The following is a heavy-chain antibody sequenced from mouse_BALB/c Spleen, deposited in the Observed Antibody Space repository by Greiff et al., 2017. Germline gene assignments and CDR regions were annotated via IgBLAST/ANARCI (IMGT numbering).Heavy chain of an antibody. CDR2: ISSGSSTI. CDR3: ARTITTATLSY. Sequence: EVMLVESGGGLVQPGGSRKLSCAASGFTFSSFGMHWVRQAPEKGLEWVAYISSGSSTIYYADTVKGRFTISRDNPKNTLFLQMTSLRSEDTAMYYCARTITTATLSYWGQGTSVTVSS. J-gene: IGHJ4*01. D-gene: IGHD1-2*01. V-gene: IGHV5-17*02. CDR1: GFTFSSFG.